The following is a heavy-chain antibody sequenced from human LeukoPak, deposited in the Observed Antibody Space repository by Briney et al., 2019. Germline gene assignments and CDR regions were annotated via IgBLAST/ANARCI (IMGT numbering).Heavy chain of an antibody. CDR3: ARRYTGYGILDY. J-gene: IGHJ4*02. V-gene: IGHV3-23*01. Sequence: GGSLRLSCAASGFTFSTFAMTWVRQAPGKGLEWVSTITGSGGSTFYADSVKGRFTISRDNSKNSLYLQMNSLRAEDTAVYYCARRYTGYGILDYWGQGTLVTVSS. CDR2: ITGSGGST. CDR1: GFTFSTFA. D-gene: IGHD5-12*01.